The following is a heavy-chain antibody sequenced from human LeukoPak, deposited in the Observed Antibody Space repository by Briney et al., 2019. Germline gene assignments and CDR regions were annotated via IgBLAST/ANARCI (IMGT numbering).Heavy chain of an antibody. CDR1: GFTFDDYG. D-gene: IGHD3-10*01. V-gene: IGHV3-20*04. J-gene: IGHJ3*02. CDR3: ARAPYYYGSESRAFDI. Sequence: PGGSLRLSCAASGFTFDDYGMSWVRQAPGKGLEWVSGINWNGGSTGYADSVKGRFTISRDNSKNTLYLQMNSLRAEDTAVYYCARAPYYYGSESRAFDIWGQGTMVTVSS. CDR2: INWNGGST.